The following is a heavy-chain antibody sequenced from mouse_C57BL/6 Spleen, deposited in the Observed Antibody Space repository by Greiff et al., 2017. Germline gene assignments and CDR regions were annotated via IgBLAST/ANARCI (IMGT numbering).Heavy chain of an antibody. CDR2: IYPGDGDT. V-gene: IGHV1-80*01. J-gene: IGHJ2*01. D-gene: IGHD1-1*01. CDR3: AKMGDGSSSDY. CDR1: GYAFSSYW. Sequence: QVQLKQSGAALVKPGASVKISCKASGYAFSSYWMNWVKQRPGKGLEWIGQIYPGDGDTNYNGKFKGKATLTADKSSSTAYMQLSSLTSEDSAVYFCAKMGDGSSSDYWGQGTTLTVSS.